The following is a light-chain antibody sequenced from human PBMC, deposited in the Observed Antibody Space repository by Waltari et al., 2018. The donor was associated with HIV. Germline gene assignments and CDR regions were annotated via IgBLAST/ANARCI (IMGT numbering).Light chain of an antibody. CDR3: QSYDSRLSAWV. J-gene: IGLJ3*02. Sequence: QSVLTQPPSVSGAPGQRVTISCTGSNSNIGSTYDVHWYQLLPGNAPKLLIYANNNRPSGVPDRFSCSKSGASASLAITGLQAEDEADYSCQSYDSRLSAWVFGGGTKVTVL. CDR2: ANN. CDR1: NSNIGSTYD. V-gene: IGLV1-40*01.